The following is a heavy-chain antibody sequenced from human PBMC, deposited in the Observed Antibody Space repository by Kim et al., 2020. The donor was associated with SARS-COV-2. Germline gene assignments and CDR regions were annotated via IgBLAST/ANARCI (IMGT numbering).Heavy chain of an antibody. CDR1: GGTFSSYA. CDR2: IIPIFGTA. D-gene: IGHD1-26*01. Sequence: SVKVSCKASGGTFSSYAISWVRQAPGQGLEWMGGIIPIFGTANYAQKFQGRVTITADESTSTAYMELSSLRSEDTAVYYCARGIAVGATTGVYYWGQGTLVTVSS. CDR3: ARGIAVGATTGVYY. J-gene: IGHJ4*02. V-gene: IGHV1-69*13.